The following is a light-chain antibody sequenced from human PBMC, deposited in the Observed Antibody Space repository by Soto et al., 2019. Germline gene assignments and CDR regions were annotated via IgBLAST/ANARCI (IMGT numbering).Light chain of an antibody. CDR3: QQYGSSGT. Sequence: EIVMTQSPATLSVSPGERATLSCRASQSVSESLAWYQQKPGQAPRLLIYDVSYRATGIPVRFSGSGSGTDFTLTISRLEPEDFAVYYCQQYGSSGTFGQGTKVDIK. CDR1: QSVSES. V-gene: IGKV3-20*01. J-gene: IGKJ1*01. CDR2: DVS.